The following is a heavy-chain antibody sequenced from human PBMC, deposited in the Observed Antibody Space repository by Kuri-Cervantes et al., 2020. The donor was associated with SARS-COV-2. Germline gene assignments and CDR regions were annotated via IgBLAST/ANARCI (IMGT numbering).Heavy chain of an antibody. CDR3: AKDIDIVVVPAYYYYYGMDV. CDR2: IWYDGSNK. J-gene: IGHJ6*02. CDR1: GFTFSSYG. V-gene: IGHV3-30*02. D-gene: IGHD2-2*01. Sequence: GESLKISCAASGFTFSSYGMHWVRQAPGKGLEWVAVIWYDGSNKYYADSVKGRFTISRDNSKNTLYLQMNSLRAEDTAVYYCAKDIDIVVVPAYYYYYGMDVWGQGTTVTVSS.